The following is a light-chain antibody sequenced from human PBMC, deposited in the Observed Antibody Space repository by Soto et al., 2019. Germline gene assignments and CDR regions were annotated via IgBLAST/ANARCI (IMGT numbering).Light chain of an antibody. J-gene: IGLJ2*01. CDR1: SSDVGGYNY. CDR2: EVT. Sequence: QSVLTQPASVSGSPGQSITISCTGTSSDVGGYNYVSWFQQSPGKAPKVMIYEVTNRPSGVSNRFSGSKSGNTASLTISGLQAEDEADYYCSSYTSSNTLILGGGTQLTVL. CDR3: SSYTSSNTLI. V-gene: IGLV2-14*01.